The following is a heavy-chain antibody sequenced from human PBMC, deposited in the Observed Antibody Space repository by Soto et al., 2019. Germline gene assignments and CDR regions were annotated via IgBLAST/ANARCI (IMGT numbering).Heavy chain of an antibody. CDR3: ARDYGDGYYYFDL. J-gene: IGHJ4*02. V-gene: IGHV3-30-3*01. D-gene: IGHD5-12*01. Sequence: QVQLVESGGSVVQPGRSLRLSCAASGFTFSDYTMHWVRQAPGKELEWVALMSSDGGNTHYTDSVKGRFTISRDNSKNTLYLQMDSLRPEDTTVYYCARDYGDGYYYFDLWGQGTLVTVSS. CDR2: MSSDGGNT. CDR1: GFTFSDYT.